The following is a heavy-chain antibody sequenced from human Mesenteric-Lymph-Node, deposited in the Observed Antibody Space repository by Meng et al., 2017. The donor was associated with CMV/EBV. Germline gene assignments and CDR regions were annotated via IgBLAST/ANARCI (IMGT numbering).Heavy chain of an antibody. Sequence: ASGLTFSSSYMSWIRQAPGKGLEWISYISSSGSTIYYADSVKGRFTTSRDNAKKSLYLQMNSLRAEDTAVYYCARDVHSSGYDFDYWGQGTLVTVSS. CDR3: ARDVHSSGYDFDY. CDR1: GLTFSSSY. V-gene: IGHV3-11*01. D-gene: IGHD5-12*01. CDR2: ISSSGSTI. J-gene: IGHJ4*02.